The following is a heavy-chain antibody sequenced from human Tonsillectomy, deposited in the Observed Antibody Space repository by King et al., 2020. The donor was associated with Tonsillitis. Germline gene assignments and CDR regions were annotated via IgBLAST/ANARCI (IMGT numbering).Heavy chain of an antibody. J-gene: IGHJ5*02. CDR1: GGSISSYY. CDR3: ARDLDECGESGWFDP. Sequence: QLQESGPGLVKPSETLSLTCTVSGGSISSYYWSWIRQPPGKGLEWIGYIYYSGSTNYNPSLKSRVTISVDTSKNQFSLKLSSVTAADTAGYYCARDLDECGESGWFDPWGQGTLVTVSS. D-gene: IGHD4-17*01. V-gene: IGHV4-59*01. CDR2: IYYSGST.